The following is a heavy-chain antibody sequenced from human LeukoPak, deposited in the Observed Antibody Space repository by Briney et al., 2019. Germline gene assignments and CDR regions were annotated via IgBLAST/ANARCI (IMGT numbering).Heavy chain of an antibody. D-gene: IGHD1-14*01. J-gene: IGHJ4*02. CDR2: IYYSGST. CDR3: ARGREGTVFDY. CDR1: GGSISSYY. V-gene: IGHV4-59*01. Sequence: SETLSLTCTVFGGSISSYYWSWIRQPPGKGLEWIGYIYYSGSTNYNPSLKSRVTISVDTSKNQFSLKLSSVTAADTAVYYCARGREGTVFDYWGQGTLVTVSS.